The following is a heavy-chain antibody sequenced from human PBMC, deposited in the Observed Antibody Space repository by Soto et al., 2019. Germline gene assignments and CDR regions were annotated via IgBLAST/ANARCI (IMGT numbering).Heavy chain of an antibody. Sequence: GASVKVSCKACGYTFTSYDISWVRQAPGQGLEWMGWISAYNGNTNYEQKLQDRVTMTTDTSTSTAYMELRSLRSDDTAVYYCARDRKSRGSGSYYPSWGQGTLVTVSS. J-gene: IGHJ4*02. CDR3: ARDRKSRGSGSYYPS. D-gene: IGHD3-10*01. CDR2: ISAYNGNT. V-gene: IGHV1-18*01. CDR1: GYTFTSYD.